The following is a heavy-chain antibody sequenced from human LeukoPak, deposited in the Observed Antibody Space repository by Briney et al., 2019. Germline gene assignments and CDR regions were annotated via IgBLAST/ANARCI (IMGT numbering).Heavy chain of an antibody. J-gene: IGHJ6*03. Sequence: PGGSLRLSCAASGFTFSSYSMNWVRQPPGKGLEWIGSIYYSGYTYYNPSLESRVTISVDTSKNQFSLKLSSVTAADTAVYYCARWYSSSWTVMDVWGKGTTVTVSS. V-gene: IGHV4-39*07. D-gene: IGHD6-13*01. CDR3: ARWYSSSWTVMDV. CDR2: IYYSGYT. CDR1: GFTFSSYS.